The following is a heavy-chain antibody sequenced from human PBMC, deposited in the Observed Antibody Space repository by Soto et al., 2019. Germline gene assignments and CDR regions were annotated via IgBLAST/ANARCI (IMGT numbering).Heavy chain of an antibody. V-gene: IGHV3-21*01. CDR1: GFTFSSYS. CDR3: ARGXGLRFLEWLPHYYGMDV. Sequence: PGGSLRLSCAASGFTFSSYSMNWVRQAPGKGLEWVSSISSSSSYIYYADSVKGRFTISRDNAKNSLYLQMNSLRAEDTAVYYCARGXGLRFLEWLPHYYGMDVWGQGTTVTVSS. CDR2: ISSSSSYI. J-gene: IGHJ6*02. D-gene: IGHD3-3*01.